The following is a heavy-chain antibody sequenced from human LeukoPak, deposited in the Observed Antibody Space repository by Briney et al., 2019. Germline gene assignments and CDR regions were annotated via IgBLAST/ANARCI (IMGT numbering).Heavy chain of an antibody. D-gene: IGHD1-7*01. J-gene: IGHJ6*03. CDR1: GFTFSSYA. CDR2: ISSNGGST. Sequence: GGSLRLSCAASGFTFSSYAMHWVRQAPGKGLEYVSAISSNGGSTYYANSVKGRFTISRDNSKNTLYLQMGSLRAEDMAVYYRARDPGTTFYYYYMDVWGKGTTVTVSS. V-gene: IGHV3-64*01. CDR3: ARDPGTTFYYYYMDV.